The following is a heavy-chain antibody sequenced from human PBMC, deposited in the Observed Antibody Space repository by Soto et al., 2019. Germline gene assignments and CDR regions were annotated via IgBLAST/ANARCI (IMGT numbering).Heavy chain of an antibody. CDR3: ARATVAPNLFDP. V-gene: IGHV3-53*02. CDR1: GFTVSSNY. CDR2: IYSGGST. Sequence: EVQLVETGGGLIQPGGSLRLSCAASGFTVSSNYMSWVRQAPGKGLEWVSVIYSGGSTYYADSVKGRFTISRDNSKNTLYLQMNSLRAEDTAVYYCARATVAPNLFDPWGQGTLVTVSS. D-gene: IGHD4-4*01. J-gene: IGHJ5*02.